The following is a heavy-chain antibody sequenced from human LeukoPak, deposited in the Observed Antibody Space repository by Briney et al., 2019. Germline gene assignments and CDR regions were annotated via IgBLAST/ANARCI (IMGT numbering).Heavy chain of an antibody. J-gene: IGHJ3*02. CDR3: GASGQYVGAFDI. CDR1: GVTFSSYE. D-gene: IGHD3-3*01. Sequence: PGGSLTLSCAASGVTFSSYELYWVRQAPGKGLEWISYISTSSGTIKYANSVRGRFTISKDDARESLYLQINSLRADDTAIYYCGASGQYVGAFDIWGQGTLVTVSS. CDR2: ISTSSGTI. V-gene: IGHV3-48*03.